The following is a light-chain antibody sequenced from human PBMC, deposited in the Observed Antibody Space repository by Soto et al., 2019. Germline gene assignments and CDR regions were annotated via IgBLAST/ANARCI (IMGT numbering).Light chain of an antibody. CDR2: SAS. CDR3: QQSYLRWT. Sequence: DIQVTQCPSSLCASVGDSVTITFRSSQSIGTFLNRYQQKPAKVPNRLLSSASSLHTGVPSRFSASGSGTEFTLTISTLQPEDFATYYCQQSYLRWTFGQGTKVDIK. V-gene: IGKV1-39*01. J-gene: IGKJ1*01. CDR1: QSIGTF.